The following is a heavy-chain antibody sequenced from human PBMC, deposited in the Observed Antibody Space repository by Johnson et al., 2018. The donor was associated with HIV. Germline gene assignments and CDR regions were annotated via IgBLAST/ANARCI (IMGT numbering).Heavy chain of an antibody. Sequence: MQLVESGGGLVQPGGSLRRSCAASGFSVSYNYMNWVRQAPGKGLAWVSVIYSGGRTFYADSVKGRFTISRDNSKNTLYLQMNSLRGDDTAVYYCTRVSSTSWALDIWGQRTLVTVSS. D-gene: IGHD2-15*01. V-gene: IGHV3-66*01. CDR1: GFSVSYNY. CDR3: TRVSSTSWALDI. J-gene: IGHJ3*02. CDR2: IYSGGRT.